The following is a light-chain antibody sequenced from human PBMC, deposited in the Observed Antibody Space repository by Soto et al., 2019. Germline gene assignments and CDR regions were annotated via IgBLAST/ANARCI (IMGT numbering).Light chain of an antibody. J-gene: IGKJ1*01. Sequence: ERVMTKVKDTVSVSPGESATLSCRASQYIYYNVSWYQHRPGQAPRLLIYRASTRAPGVPARFSGSGSGTEFTLTISSLQPEDFTVYSCLQHHILCAFGQGTKVDIK. CDR2: RAS. CDR3: LQHHILCA. CDR1: QYIYYN. V-gene: IGKV3-15*01.